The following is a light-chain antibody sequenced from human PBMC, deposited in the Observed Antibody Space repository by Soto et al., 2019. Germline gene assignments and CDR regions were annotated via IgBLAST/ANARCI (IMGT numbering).Light chain of an antibody. CDR1: QSISSE. Sequence: EIVMTQSPATLSVSPGESATLSCRASQSISSELAWYQQKPGQPPRLLIYGASTRATGVPARFTGSGSGSDFTLTISGLQSEDFAVYYCQQGHNWPLTFGHGTRLEI. CDR3: QQGHNWPLT. J-gene: IGKJ2*01. V-gene: IGKV3-15*01. CDR2: GAS.